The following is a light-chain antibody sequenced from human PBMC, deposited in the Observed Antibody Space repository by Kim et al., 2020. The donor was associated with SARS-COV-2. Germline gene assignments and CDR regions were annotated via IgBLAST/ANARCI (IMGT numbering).Light chain of an antibody. J-gene: IGLJ3*02. CDR2: GNT. V-gene: IGLV1-40*01. Sequence: QSVLTQPPSVSGAPGQRVTISCTGSSSNIGAGYDVHWYQQLPGTAPKLLIYGNTNRPSGVPDRFSGSKFGTSASLAITGLQAEDEADYYCQSYDSSLSVSGWVFGGGTQLTVL. CDR3: QSYDSSLSVSGWV. CDR1: SSNIGAGYD.